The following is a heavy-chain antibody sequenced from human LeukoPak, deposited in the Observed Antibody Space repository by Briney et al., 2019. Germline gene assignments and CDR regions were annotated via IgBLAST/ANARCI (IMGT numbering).Heavy chain of an antibody. CDR2: ISGTGGHT. D-gene: IGHD5-24*01. CDR3: AKGGVATMKDGYNYYYYYMEV. V-gene: IGHV3-23*01. CDR1: GITFTSHA. J-gene: IGHJ6*03. Sequence: PGGSLRLSCAASGITFTSHAMSWVRQAPGKGLEWVSPISGTGGHTFYGDSVKGRFTISRDNSKSTLYLQMNSLRAEDTAVYYCAKGGVATMKDGYNYYYYYMEVWGKGTTVTVYS.